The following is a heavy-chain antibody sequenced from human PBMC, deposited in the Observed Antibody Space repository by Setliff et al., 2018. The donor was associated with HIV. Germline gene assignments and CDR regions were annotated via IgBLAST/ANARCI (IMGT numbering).Heavy chain of an antibody. D-gene: IGHD3-3*01. CDR3: ARAGKADFWTLYYYMDV. V-gene: IGHV4-39*07. J-gene: IGHJ6*03. Sequence: ASETLSLTCTVSGGSISSSSYYWGWIRQPPGKGLEWIGSIYYSGSTYYNPSLKSRVTISVDTSKNQFSLKLSSVTAADTAVYYCARAGKADFWTLYYYMDVWGKGTTVTVSS. CDR2: IYYSGST. CDR1: GGSISSSSYY.